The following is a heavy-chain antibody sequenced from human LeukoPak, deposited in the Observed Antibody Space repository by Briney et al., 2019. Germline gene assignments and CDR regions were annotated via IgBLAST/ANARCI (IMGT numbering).Heavy chain of an antibody. V-gene: IGHV3-21*01. D-gene: IGHD4-17*01. CDR3: ARDLSVTTNY. CDR2: ISSSSSYI. CDR1: GFTFSSYS. Sequence: GGSLRLSCAASGFTFSSYSMNWVRQAPGKGLEWVSSISSSSSYIYYADSVKGRFTISRDNAKNTLYLQMNSLRAEDKALYYCARDLSVTTNYWGQGTLVTVSS. J-gene: IGHJ4*02.